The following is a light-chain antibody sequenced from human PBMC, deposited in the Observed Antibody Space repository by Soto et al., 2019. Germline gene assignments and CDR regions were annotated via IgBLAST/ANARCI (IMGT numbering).Light chain of an antibody. Sequence: DIVMTQSPDSLTVSLGERATINCKSSQSVLYNSNNKNYVAWYQKKPGQPPKLLIYSASTRESGVPDRFSGSGSGTEFTLTISSLQPEDFATYYCQQHGQWPITFGQGTRLEI. J-gene: IGKJ5*01. CDR3: QQHGQWPIT. CDR1: QSVLYNSNNKNY. V-gene: IGKV4-1*01. CDR2: SAS.